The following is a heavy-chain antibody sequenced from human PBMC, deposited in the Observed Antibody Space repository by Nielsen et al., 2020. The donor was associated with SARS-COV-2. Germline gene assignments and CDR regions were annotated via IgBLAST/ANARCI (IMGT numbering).Heavy chain of an antibody. Sequence: SETLSLTCTVSGGSISSSSYYWGWIRQPPGKGLEWIGSIYYSGSTYYNPSLKSRVTISVDTSKNQFSLKLSSVTAADTAVYYCARHHAHSSRRYFDLWGRGTLVTVSS. V-gene: IGHV4-39*01. CDR1: GGSISSSSYY. CDR2: IYYSGST. D-gene: IGHD6-13*01. CDR3: ARHHAHSSRRYFDL. J-gene: IGHJ2*01.